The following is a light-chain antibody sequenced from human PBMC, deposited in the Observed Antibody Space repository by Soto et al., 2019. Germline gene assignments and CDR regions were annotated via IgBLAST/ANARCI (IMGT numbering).Light chain of an antibody. CDR3: QQSHSTPYT. CDR2: AAR. CDR1: QSISRN. Sequence: DIQLTQSPSSLSPSVGDRITLSCRASQSISRNLNWYQQMPGKAPSLLIYAARDLQSGVPGRFSGSGSGTEFNLTISSLQPEDRATYHCQQSHSTPYTFGQGTKLEI. J-gene: IGKJ2*01. V-gene: IGKV1-39*01.